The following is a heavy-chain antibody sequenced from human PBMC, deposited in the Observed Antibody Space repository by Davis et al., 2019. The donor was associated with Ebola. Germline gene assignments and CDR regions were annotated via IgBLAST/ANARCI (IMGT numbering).Heavy chain of an antibody. Sequence: GESLKISCAASGFTFSSYAMSWVRQAPGKGLEWVSAISSSGSTIYYADSVKGRFTISRDNAKNSLYLQMNSLRAEDTAVYYCAVVGAIPYWGQGTLVTVSS. CDR2: ISSSGSTI. J-gene: IGHJ4*02. CDR3: AVVGAIPY. CDR1: GFTFSSYA. V-gene: IGHV3-48*03. D-gene: IGHD1-26*01.